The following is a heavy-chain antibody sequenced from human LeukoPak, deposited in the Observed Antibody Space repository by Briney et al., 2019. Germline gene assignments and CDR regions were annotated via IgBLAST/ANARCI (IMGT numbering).Heavy chain of an antibody. CDR3: AKDPQDFYGSSGYRPERY. J-gene: IGHJ4*02. CDR1: GFNFRSYG. V-gene: IGHV3-30*18. D-gene: IGHD3-22*01. CDR2: ISYDGTDK. Sequence: PGGSLRLSCAASGFNFRSYGKQWVRQAPGKGLEWVTLISYDGTDKYYAASVRGRFTISRDNSKNTLYLQMNSLRPEDTGVYYCAKDPQDFYGSSGYRPERYWGQGTLVTVSS.